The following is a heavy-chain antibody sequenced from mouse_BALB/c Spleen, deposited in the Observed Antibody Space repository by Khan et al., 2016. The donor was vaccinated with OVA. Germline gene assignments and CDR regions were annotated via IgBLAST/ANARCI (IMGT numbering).Heavy chain of an antibody. CDR1: GFSLTSYG. CDR3: ARNYDYDEGLAY. CDR2: IWRGGST. V-gene: IGHV2-2*02. Sequence: QVQLKESGPGLVQPSQSLSITCTVSGFSLTSYGVHWVRQSPGKGLEWLGVIWRGGSTDYNAAFISRLSISKDNSKCQVFFKMNSLQANDSAIYYCARNYDYDEGLAYWGQGTLVTVSA. D-gene: IGHD2-4*01. J-gene: IGHJ3*01.